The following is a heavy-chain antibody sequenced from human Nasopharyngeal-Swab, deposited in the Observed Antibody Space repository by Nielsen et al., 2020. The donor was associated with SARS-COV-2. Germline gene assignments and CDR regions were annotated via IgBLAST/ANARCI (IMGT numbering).Heavy chain of an antibody. Sequence: GESLKISCVASGFTFSGDTMNWVRQAPGKGLEWISSISSTTPYIYYADSVKGRFTISRDNAKNSLYLQMNFLRVEDTAMYYCARDTGGPPNYFDPWGQGTLVTVSS. CDR2: ISSTTPYI. D-gene: IGHD1-7*01. CDR1: GFTFSGDT. J-gene: IGHJ5*02. V-gene: IGHV3-21*01. CDR3: ARDTGGPPNYFDP.